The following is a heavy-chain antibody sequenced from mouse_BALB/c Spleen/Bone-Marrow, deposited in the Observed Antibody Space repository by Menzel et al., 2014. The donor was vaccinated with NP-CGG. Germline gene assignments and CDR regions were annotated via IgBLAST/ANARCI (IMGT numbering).Heavy chain of an antibody. J-gene: IGHJ2*01. D-gene: IGHD4-1*01. CDR2: IRSKSHNYAT. CDR1: GFTFNTYA. CDR3: VRDWDFDY. V-gene: IGHV10-1*02. Sequence: EVKVVDSGGGLGQPKGSLKVSCAASGFTFNTYAMNWVRQAPGKGLEWVARIRSKSHNYATFYADSVKDRFTISRDDSQNMLYLQMNNLKTEDTAMYYCVRDWDFDYWGQGTTLTVSS.